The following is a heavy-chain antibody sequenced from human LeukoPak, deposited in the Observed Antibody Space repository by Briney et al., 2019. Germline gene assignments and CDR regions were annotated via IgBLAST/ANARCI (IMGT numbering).Heavy chain of an antibody. CDR1: GFTFSTYG. D-gene: IGHD5-18*01. J-gene: IGHJ4*02. V-gene: IGHV3-33*01. CDR2: IWYDGSNK. CDR3: ARSYTAMALFDY. Sequence: PGRSLRLSCAASGFTFSTYGMHWVRQAPGKGLEWVAVIWYDGSNKYYADSVKGRFTISRDNSKNTLYLQMNSLRAEDTAVYYCARSYTAMALFDYWGQGTLVTVSS.